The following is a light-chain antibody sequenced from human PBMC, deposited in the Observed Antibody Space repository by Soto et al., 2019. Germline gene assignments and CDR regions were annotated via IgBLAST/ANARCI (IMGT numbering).Light chain of an antibody. V-gene: IGKV3-11*01. J-gene: IGKJ3*01. CDR2: DAS. CDR3: QQRSNWPPLFT. Sequence: EIVLTQSPATLSLSPGERATLSCRASQSVSSYLAWYQQKPGQAPRPLIYDASNRATGIPARFSGSGSGTDFTFTISSLEPEDFAVYYCQQRSNWPPLFTFGPGTKVDIK. CDR1: QSVSSY.